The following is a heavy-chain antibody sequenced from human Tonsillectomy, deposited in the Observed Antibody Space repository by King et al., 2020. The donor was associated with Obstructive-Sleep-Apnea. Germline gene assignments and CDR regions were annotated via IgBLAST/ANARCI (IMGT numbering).Heavy chain of an antibody. J-gene: IGHJ4*02. Sequence: DVQLVESGAEGKWPGESLQISCQGSGFNFADSWIAWVRQVPGKGLQWMGIIYAGDSDTMYMPSVEGQVTISVDKSISTAYLHYSSLKASDTGIYFCARLRAMAGMELGYLDYWGQGTLVTV. CDR1: GFNFADSW. CDR2: IYAGDSDT. CDR3: ARLRAMAGMELGYLDY. V-gene: IGHV5-51*01. D-gene: IGHD6-19*01.